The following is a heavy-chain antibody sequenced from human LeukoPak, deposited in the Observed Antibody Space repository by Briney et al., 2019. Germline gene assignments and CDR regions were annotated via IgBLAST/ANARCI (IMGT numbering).Heavy chain of an antibody. V-gene: IGHV1-18*01. D-gene: IGHD3-3*01. CDR3: ARITIFGVDVAWFDP. Sequence: ASVKVSCKASVYTFTSYGISWVRQAPGQGLEWMGWISAYNGNTNYAQKVQGRVTMSTDTSTSKAYMELRSLRSDDTAVYYCARITIFGVDVAWFDPWGQGTLVTVSS. CDR2: ISAYNGNT. J-gene: IGHJ5*02. CDR1: VYTFTSYG.